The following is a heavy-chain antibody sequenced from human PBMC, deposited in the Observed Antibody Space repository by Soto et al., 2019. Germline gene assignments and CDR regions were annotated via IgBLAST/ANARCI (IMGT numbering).Heavy chain of an antibody. J-gene: IGHJ6*02. V-gene: IGHV1-69*13. CDR3: ARDVPLNYYDGTFSYYAMDV. D-gene: IGHD3-16*01. CDR1: GGTFSSHA. Sequence: TSVEVSCEASGGTFSSHAVRWLRKAHLQGIAWMGGIIPFFKAANYAQKFQGRVTITADDSTSTAYMDLYSLRSEDTAVYYCARDVPLNYYDGTFSYYAMDVWGQGPTVTV. CDR2: IIPFFKAA.